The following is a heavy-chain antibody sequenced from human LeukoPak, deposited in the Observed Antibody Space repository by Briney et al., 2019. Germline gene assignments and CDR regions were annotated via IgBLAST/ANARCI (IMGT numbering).Heavy chain of an antibody. Sequence: PGGSLRLTCAASGFTFSSYSMNWVRQAPGKGLEWVSSISSSSSYIYYADSVKGRFTISRDNAKNSLYLQMNSLRAEDTAVYYCARDPRREYSYGLDWFDPWGQGTLVTVSS. CDR3: ARDPRREYSYGLDWFDP. CDR2: ISSSSSYI. J-gene: IGHJ5*02. CDR1: GFTFSSYS. D-gene: IGHD5-18*01. V-gene: IGHV3-21*01.